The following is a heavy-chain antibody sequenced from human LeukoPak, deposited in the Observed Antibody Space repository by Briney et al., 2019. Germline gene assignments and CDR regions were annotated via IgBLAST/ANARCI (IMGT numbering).Heavy chain of an antibody. J-gene: IGHJ4*02. D-gene: IGHD3-3*01. CDR3: ARDQYDTWSRRGNFDS. CDR2: IKLDGSEK. V-gene: IGHV3-7*03. CDR1: GFTFGKYW. Sequence: QTGGSLRLSCVAFGFTFGKYWMSWVRQAPGKGLEWVANIKLDGSEKNYVDSVKGRFTISRDNTKNSLYLQMNSLRVEDTAVFYCARDQYDTWSRRGNFDSWGQGTLVIVSP.